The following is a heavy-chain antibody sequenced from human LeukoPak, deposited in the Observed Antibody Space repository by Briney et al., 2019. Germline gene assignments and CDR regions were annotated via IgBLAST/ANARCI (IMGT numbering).Heavy chain of an antibody. CDR2: INADGSST. D-gene: IGHD2-2*01. Sequence: PGGSLRLSCVASGFTYSRYYMHWVRQGPGEGLVWVSRINADGSSTNYADSVKGRFTISRDNAKNTLYLQMNSLRAEDTAVYYCARVSVCSSASCYSLFDYWGQGTLVTASS. V-gene: IGHV3-74*01. CDR3: ARVSVCSSASCYSLFDY. J-gene: IGHJ4*02. CDR1: GFTYSRYY.